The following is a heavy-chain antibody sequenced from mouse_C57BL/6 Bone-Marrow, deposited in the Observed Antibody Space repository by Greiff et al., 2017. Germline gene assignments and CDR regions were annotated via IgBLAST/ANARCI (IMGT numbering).Heavy chain of an antibody. CDR3: ARITTVVAEYYFDY. D-gene: IGHD1-1*01. V-gene: IGHV5-4*01. CDR1: GFTFSSYA. Sequence: EVQGVESGGGLVKPGGSLKLSCAASGFTFSSYAMSWVRQTPEKRLEWVATISDGGSYTYYPDNVKGRFTISRDNAKNNLYLQMSHLKSEDTAMYYCARITTVVAEYYFDYWGQGTTLTVSS. J-gene: IGHJ2*01. CDR2: ISDGGSYT.